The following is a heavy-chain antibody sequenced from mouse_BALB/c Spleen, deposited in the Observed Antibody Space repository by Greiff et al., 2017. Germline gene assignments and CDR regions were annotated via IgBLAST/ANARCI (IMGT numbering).Heavy chain of an antibody. CDR2: INSNGGST. V-gene: IGHV5-6-2*01. CDR3: ARESKYDYDFDY. J-gene: IGHJ2*01. D-gene: IGHD2-4*01. Sequence: EVKLMESGGGLVKLGGSLKLSCAASGFTFSSYYMSWVRQTPEKRLELVAAINSNGGSTYYPDTVKGRFTISRDNAKNTLYLQMSSLKSEDTAMYYCARESKYDYDFDYWGQGTTLTVSS. CDR1: GFTFSSYY.